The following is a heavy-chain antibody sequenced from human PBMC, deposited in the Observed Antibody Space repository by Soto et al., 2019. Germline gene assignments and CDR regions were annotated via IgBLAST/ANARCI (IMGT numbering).Heavy chain of an antibody. CDR2: ISAYNGNT. CDR1: GYTFTKYG. D-gene: IGHD6-13*01. CDR3: AREVAAAGGEYDY. V-gene: IGHV1-18*01. J-gene: IGHJ4*02. Sequence: QVQLVQSGAEVKNPGASVKVSCKASGYTFTKYGIGWVRQAPGQGLEWMGWISAYNGNTNYAQKLQGRVTMTTDTSTSTPYMELRSLRADDTAVYYCAREVAAAGGEYDYWGQGTLVTVSS.